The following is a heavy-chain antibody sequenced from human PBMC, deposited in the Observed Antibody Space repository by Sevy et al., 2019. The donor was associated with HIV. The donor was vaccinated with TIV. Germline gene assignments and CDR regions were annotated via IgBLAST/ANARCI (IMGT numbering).Heavy chain of an antibody. CDR1: GFTSSDYT. V-gene: IGHV3-11*06. Sequence: GGSLRLSCPASGFTSSDYTMNWIRQAPGKGLDGFSYISFGSNYTRYADFVTGRFTISRDNAKNSLYLQMNSLRAEDTAVYYCARGLVGANLGTDYWGQGSLVTVSS. J-gene: IGHJ4*02. D-gene: IGHD1-26*01. CDR2: ISFGSNYT. CDR3: ARGLVGANLGTDY.